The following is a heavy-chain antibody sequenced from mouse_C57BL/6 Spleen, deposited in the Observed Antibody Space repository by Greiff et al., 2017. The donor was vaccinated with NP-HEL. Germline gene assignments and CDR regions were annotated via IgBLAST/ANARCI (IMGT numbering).Heavy chain of an antibody. J-gene: IGHJ2*01. D-gene: IGHD2-1*01. CDR3: ARGVIYYGNSYFDY. V-gene: IGHV3-6*01. CDR2: ISYDGSN. CDR1: GYSITSGYY. Sequence: DVQLQESGPGLVKPSQSLSLTCSVTGYSITSGYYWNWIRQFPGNKLEWMGYISYDGSNNYNPSLKNRISITRDTSKNQFFLKLNSVTTEDTATYYCARGVIYYGNSYFDYWGQGTTLTVSS.